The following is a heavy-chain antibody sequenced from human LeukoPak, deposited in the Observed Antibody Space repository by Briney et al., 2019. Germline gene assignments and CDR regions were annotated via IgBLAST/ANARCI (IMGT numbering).Heavy chain of an antibody. CDR1: GGSISSYY. CDR2: IYYSGST. CDR3: ARDNVAGISYYYYCMDV. J-gene: IGHJ6*02. D-gene: IGHD6-19*01. Sequence: PSETLSLTCTVSGGSISSYYWSWLRQAPGKGLEGIGYIYYSGSTNYNPSLTSRDTISEDTTKNQYSLKLSSVTAADTAVYYCARDNVAGISYYYYCMDVWGQGTTVTVSS. V-gene: IGHV4-59*01.